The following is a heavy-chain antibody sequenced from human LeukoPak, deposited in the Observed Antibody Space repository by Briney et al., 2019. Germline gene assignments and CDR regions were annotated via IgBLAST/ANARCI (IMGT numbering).Heavy chain of an antibody. D-gene: IGHD6-13*01. Sequence: GGSLRLSCKASGFTVSNNYMNWVRQAPGKGLEWAALIYSVGTTNYADSVKGRFTISRDNSKNTLYLQMTNVRVEDTAVYYCARDPPGIAASVSGGWGQGTLVTVSS. CDR3: ARDPPGIAASVSGG. J-gene: IGHJ4*02. V-gene: IGHV3-53*01. CDR1: GFTVSNNY. CDR2: IYSVGTT.